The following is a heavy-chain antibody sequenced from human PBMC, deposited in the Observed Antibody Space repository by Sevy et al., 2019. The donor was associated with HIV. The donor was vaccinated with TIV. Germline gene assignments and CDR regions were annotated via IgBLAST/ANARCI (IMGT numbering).Heavy chain of an antibody. CDR3: TTGSRITMIGVG. D-gene: IGHD3-22*01. J-gene: IGHJ4*02. CDR1: GFTFSNAW. V-gene: IGHV3-15*01. CDR2: IKSKTDRGTT. Sequence: GGSLRLSCAASGFTFSNAWMSWVRQAPGKGLEWVGRIKSKTDRGTTDYAAPVKGRFTNSRDDSKHTQYLPMNSLKTEDTAVYYCTTGSRITMIGVGWGQGTLGTVSS.